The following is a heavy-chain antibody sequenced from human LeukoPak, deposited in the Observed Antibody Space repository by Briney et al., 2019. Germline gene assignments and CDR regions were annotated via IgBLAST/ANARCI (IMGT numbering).Heavy chain of an antibody. CDR2: IYYSGST. Sequence: SETLSLTCTVSGGSISSYYWSWIRQPPGKGLEWIGYIYYSGSTNYNPSLKSRVTISVDTSKNQFSLKLSSVTAADTAVYYCARTFWDRFDYWGQGTLVTVSS. CDR3: ARTFWDRFDY. CDR1: GGSISSYY. V-gene: IGHV4-59*08. J-gene: IGHJ4*02. D-gene: IGHD1-26*01.